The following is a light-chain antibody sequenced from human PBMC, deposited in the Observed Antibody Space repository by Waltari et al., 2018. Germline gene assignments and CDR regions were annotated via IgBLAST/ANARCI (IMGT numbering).Light chain of an antibody. Sequence: SYVLTQPPSVSVAPGQTARITCGGNNIGSHSVHWYQQKPGQAPVLVVYDDRDRPSGIPGRFSGSSSGTTATLTISRVEAGDEADYYGQLWDNINDHVVFGGGTKVTVL. CDR3: QLWDNINDHVV. CDR2: DDR. CDR1: NIGSHS. J-gene: IGLJ3*02. V-gene: IGLV3-21*02.